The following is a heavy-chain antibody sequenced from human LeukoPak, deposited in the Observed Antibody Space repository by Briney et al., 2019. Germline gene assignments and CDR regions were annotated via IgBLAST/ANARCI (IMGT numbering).Heavy chain of an antibody. CDR3: AKALSSAAAGFDY. CDR1: GFTLDDYA. J-gene: IGHJ4*02. CDR2: ISWNSGSI. V-gene: IGHV3-9*01. Sequence: PGGSLRLSCAASGFTLDDYAMHWVLQAPGKGLEWVSGISWNSGSIGYADSVKGRFTISRDNAKNSLYLQMNSLRAEDTALYYCAKALSSAAAGFDYWGQGTLVTVSS. D-gene: IGHD6-13*01.